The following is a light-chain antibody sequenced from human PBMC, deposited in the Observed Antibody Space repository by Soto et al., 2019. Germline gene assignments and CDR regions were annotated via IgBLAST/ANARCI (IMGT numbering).Light chain of an antibody. V-gene: IGLV2-14*01. J-gene: IGLJ2*01. CDR1: SSDVGAFNY. Sequence: QSALTQPASVSGSPGQSITISCTGTSSDVGAFNYVSWYQQYPGIAPKVVIFEVSNRPSGISSRFSGSKSGNTASLTISGLRAEDDADYYCSSYSGVTTLFGGGTKVTVL. CDR3: SSYSGVTTL. CDR2: EVS.